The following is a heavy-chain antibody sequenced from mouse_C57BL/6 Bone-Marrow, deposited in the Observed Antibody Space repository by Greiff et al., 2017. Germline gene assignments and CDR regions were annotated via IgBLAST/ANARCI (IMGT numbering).Heavy chain of an antibody. J-gene: IGHJ4*01. V-gene: IGHV1-69*01. CDR1: GYTFTSYW. CDR3: AREEASYYSNYVDAMDY. Sequence: VQLQQPGAELVMPGASVKLSCKASGYTFTSYWMHWVKQRPGQGLEWIGKIDPSDSYTNYNQKFKGQSTLTVDKSSSTAYLQLSRLTSEDSAVYYCAREEASYYSNYVDAMDYWGQGTSVTVSS. CDR2: IDPSDSYT. D-gene: IGHD2-5*01.